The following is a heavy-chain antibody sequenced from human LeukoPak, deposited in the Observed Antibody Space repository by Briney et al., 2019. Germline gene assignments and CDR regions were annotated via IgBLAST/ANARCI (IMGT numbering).Heavy chain of an antibody. D-gene: IGHD2-2*01. V-gene: IGHV4-4*07. CDR2: IYTSGST. Sequence: SETLSLTCTVSGGSISSYYWSWIRQPAGKGLEWSGRIYTSGSTSYNPSLKSRVTMSVDTSKNQFSLKLSSVTAADTAVYYGASHSVGMYHQNWFDPWGQGTLVTVSS. CDR3: ASHSVGMYHQNWFDP. J-gene: IGHJ5*02. CDR1: GGSISSYY.